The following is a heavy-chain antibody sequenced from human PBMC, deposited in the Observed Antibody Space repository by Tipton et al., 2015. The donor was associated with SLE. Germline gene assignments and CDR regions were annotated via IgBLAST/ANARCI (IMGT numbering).Heavy chain of an antibody. J-gene: IGHJ5*02. D-gene: IGHD3-10*01. CDR1: GGSVSGYF. V-gene: IGHV4-4*07. CDR2: IYTSGIT. Sequence: TLSLTCSVSGGSVSGYFWSWIRQPAGKRLEWVGRIYTSGITNYNPSLKSRVTMSVGTSKNQFSLKLSSVTAADTAVYYCARVKGSGKRNWFDPWGQGTLVTVSS. CDR3: ARVKGSGKRNWFDP.